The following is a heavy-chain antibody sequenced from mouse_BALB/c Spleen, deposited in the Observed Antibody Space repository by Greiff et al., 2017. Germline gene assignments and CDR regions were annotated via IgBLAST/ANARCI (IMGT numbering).Heavy chain of an antibody. CDR1: GFTFNTYA. Sequence: EVKVEESGGGLVQLKGSLKLSCAASGFTFNTYAMNWVRQAPGKGLEWVARIRSKSNNYATYYADSVKDRFTISRDDSQSMLYLQMNNLKTEDTAMYYCVRHWSSMDYWGQGTSVTVSS. V-gene: IGHV10-1*02. J-gene: IGHJ4*01. CDR3: VRHWSSMDY. CDR2: IRSKSNNYAT.